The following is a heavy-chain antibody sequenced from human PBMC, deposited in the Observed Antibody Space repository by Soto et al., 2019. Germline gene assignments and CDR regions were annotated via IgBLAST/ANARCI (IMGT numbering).Heavy chain of an antibody. V-gene: IGHV3-11*05. D-gene: IGHD2-21*01. CDR1: GFTFSDYY. CDR3: ARAASHSETDWFDP. CDR2: ISSSSSYT. Sequence: QVQLVESGGGLVKPGGSLRLSCAASGFTFSDYYMSWIRQAPGKGLEWVSYISSSSSYTNYADSVKGRFTISRDNAKNSLYLQMNSLRAEDTAVYYCARAASHSETDWFDPWGQGTLVTVSS. J-gene: IGHJ5*02.